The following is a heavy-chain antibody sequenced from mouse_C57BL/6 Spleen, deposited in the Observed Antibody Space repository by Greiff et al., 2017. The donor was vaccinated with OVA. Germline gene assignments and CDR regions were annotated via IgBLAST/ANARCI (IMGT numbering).Heavy chain of an antibody. CDR3: ARAITTVAYAMDY. Sequence: QVQLQQSGAELVRPGTSVKVSCKASGYAFTNYLIEWVKQRPGQGLEWIGVINPGSGGTNYNEKFKGKATLTADKSSSTAYMQLSSLTSEDSAVYFCARAITTVAYAMDYWGQGTSVTVSS. CDR1: GYAFTNYL. V-gene: IGHV1-54*01. CDR2: INPGSGGT. D-gene: IGHD1-1*01. J-gene: IGHJ4*01.